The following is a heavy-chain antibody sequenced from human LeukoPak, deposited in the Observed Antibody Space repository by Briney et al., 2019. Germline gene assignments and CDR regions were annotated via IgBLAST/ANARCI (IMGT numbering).Heavy chain of an antibody. CDR3: ARDLMGIAYRGAFYY. J-gene: IGHJ4*02. V-gene: IGHV3-53*01. CDR2: IYSGGRT. Sequence: PGGSLRLSCGASGFTVSSSYMSWVRQAPGKGLWWGSLIYSGGRTYYADSVNGRFTISRDNSKNSLFLQMNSLRAEDTAVYYCARDLMGIAYRGAFYYWGQGTLVTVSS. D-gene: IGHD6-13*01. CDR1: GFTVSSSY.